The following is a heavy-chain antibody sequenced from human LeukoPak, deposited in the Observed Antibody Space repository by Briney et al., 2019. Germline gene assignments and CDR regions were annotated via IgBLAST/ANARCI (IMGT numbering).Heavy chain of an antibody. Sequence: GGSLRLSCAASGFTFSSYEMNWVRQAPGKGLEWVANIKQDGSEKYYVDSVKGRFTISRDNAKNSLYLQMNSLRAEDTAVYYCARDFSSIASRHFDYWGQGTLVTVSS. CDR1: GFTFSSYE. CDR2: IKQDGSEK. D-gene: IGHD6-6*01. CDR3: ARDFSSIASRHFDY. V-gene: IGHV3-7*01. J-gene: IGHJ4*02.